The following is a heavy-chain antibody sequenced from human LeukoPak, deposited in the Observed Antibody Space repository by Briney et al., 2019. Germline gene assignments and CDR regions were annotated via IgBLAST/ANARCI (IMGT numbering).Heavy chain of an antibody. CDR1: RGALSSYA. J-gene: IGHJ5*02. V-gene: IGHV1-69*13. Sequence: ASVKVSCKDSRGALSSYAISWVRQAPAQGREWMGGIIPIFGTANYEQKFQGRVTITADESTSTAYMELSSLRSEDTAVYYWARDKDMTTVTRGNWFDPWGQGTLVTVSS. CDR3: ARDKDMTTVTRGNWFDP. D-gene: IGHD4-11*01. CDR2: IIPIFGTA.